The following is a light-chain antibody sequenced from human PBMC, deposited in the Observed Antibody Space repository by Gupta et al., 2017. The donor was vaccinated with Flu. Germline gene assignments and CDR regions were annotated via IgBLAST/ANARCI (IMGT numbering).Light chain of an antibody. V-gene: IGLV2-14*01. J-gene: IGLJ2*01. CDR2: EVS. Sequence: TISSTATSSDVVGYNYVSWYQQHPGKAPNLMIYEVSSRHSGVPTRFSGSKSGTTASPTLTGLQAEEEADDYCNSQTSSSTFCVFGGGTKLTVL. CDR1: SSDVVGYNY. CDR3: NSQTSSSTFCV.